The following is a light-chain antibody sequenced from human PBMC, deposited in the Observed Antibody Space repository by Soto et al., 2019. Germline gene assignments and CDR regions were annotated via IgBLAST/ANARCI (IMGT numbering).Light chain of an antibody. CDR2: GAS. Sequence: EIVFTQSPDTLSLSPGERATLSCRASQSVSSSYLAWYQQKPGQAPRLLIYGASSRATGIPDRFSGRGSGTDFTLTISRLEPEDFAVYYCQQYGSAPPITFGQGTRLEIK. CDR1: QSVSSSY. CDR3: QQYGSAPPIT. V-gene: IGKV3-20*01. J-gene: IGKJ5*01.